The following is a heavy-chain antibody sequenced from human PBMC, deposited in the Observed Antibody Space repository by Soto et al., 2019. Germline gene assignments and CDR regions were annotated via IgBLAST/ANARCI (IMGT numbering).Heavy chain of an antibody. CDR1: GFTLRSFT. V-gene: IGHV3-7*03. Sequence: PGGSLRLSCAASGFTLRSFTMNWVRQAPGRGLEWVASIKKDGSEKYYMDSLKGRFTISRDNALNSLYLQMNSLRAEDTAVYFCVTGYHSDYWGQGTLVTVSS. D-gene: IGHD5-18*01. J-gene: IGHJ4*02. CDR3: VTGYHSDY. CDR2: IKKDGSEK.